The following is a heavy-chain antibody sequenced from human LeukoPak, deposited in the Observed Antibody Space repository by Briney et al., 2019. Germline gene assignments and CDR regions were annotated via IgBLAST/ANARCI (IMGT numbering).Heavy chain of an antibody. CDR1: GGSISRYY. J-gene: IGHJ4*02. CDR2: IYTSGST. CDR3: AREQGPYYGSGSYYTLFDY. V-gene: IGHV4-4*07. Sequence: SETLSLTCTVSGGSISRYYWSWIRQPAGKGLEWIGRIYTSGSTNYNPSLKSRVTMSVDTSKNQFSLKLSSVTAADTAVYYCAREQGPYYGSGSYYTLFDYWGQGTLVTVSS. D-gene: IGHD3-10*01.